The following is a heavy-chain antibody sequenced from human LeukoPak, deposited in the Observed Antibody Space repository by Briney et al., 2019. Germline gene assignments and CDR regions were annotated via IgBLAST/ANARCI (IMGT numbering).Heavy chain of an antibody. CDR2: ISNDGSNK. Sequence: GRSLRLSCAASGFTFSNYGIHWVRQAPGKGLEWVALISNDGSNKFYADSVKGRFAISRDNSKNTLYLQMNSLRAEDTAVYYCAKGRGGDYSYGSYYFDHWGQGTLVTVSS. V-gene: IGHV3-30*18. D-gene: IGHD5-18*01. CDR1: GFTFSNYG. J-gene: IGHJ4*02. CDR3: AKGRGGDYSYGSYYFDH.